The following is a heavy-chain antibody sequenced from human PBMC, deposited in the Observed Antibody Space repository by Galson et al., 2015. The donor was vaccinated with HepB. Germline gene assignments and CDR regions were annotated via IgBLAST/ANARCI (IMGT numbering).Heavy chain of an antibody. D-gene: IGHD5-24*01. V-gene: IGHV1-18*01. CDR3: ARGGMATIGGPTFDY. CDR1: GYTFTRYN. Sequence: SVKVSCKASGYTFTRYNINWVRQAPGQGLQWMGNAKYTQKLQGRVTMTTDTSTNTAYMELRSLRSDDTAIYYCARGGMATIGGPTFDYWGQGTLATVSS. J-gene: IGHJ4*02.